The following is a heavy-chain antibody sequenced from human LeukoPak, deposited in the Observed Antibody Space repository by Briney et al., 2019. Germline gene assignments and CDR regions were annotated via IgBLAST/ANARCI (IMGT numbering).Heavy chain of an antibody. J-gene: IGHJ5*02. CDR2: IYYTGSA. V-gene: IGHV4-61*08. CDR3: ASRRGGYCSGGSCNWFDP. D-gene: IGHD2-15*01. Sequence: PSETLSLTCTVSSGSVSNGDYYWSWLRQPPGKALEWIGYIYYTGSAYYIPSLGGRVTLSVDTSKNQFSLKLSSVTAADTAVYYCASRRGGYCSGGSCNWFDPWGQGTLVTVSS. CDR1: SGSVSNGDYY.